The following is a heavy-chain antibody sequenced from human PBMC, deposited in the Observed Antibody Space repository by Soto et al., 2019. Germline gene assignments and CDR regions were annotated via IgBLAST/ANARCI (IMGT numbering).Heavy chain of an antibody. V-gene: IGHV3-23*01. D-gene: IGHD3-16*01. Sequence: GGSLRLSCAASGFTFSSYAMSWVRQAPGKGLEWVSAISGSGGSTYYADSVKGRFTISRDNSKNTLYLQMNSLRAEDTAVYYCAKDLPGGSYYYYYYGMDVWGQGTTVTVSS. CDR3: AKDLPGGSYYYYYYGMDV. J-gene: IGHJ6*02. CDR1: GFTFSSYA. CDR2: ISGSGGST.